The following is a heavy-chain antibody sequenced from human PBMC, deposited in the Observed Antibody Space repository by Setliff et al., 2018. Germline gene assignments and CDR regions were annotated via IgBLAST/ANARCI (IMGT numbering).Heavy chain of an antibody. J-gene: IGHJ6*02. V-gene: IGHV3-66*01. CDR1: GFTVSSYY. D-gene: IGHD5-12*01. Sequence: HPGGSLRLSCTASGFTVSSYYMTWVRQAPGKGLEWVSVIYTGGSTYYADSVKGRFTISRDDSNNTLYLQMKSLRAEDTAVYYCAGCGYGQYYAMDVWGQGTTVTVSS. CDR2: IYTGGST. CDR3: AGCGYGQYYAMDV.